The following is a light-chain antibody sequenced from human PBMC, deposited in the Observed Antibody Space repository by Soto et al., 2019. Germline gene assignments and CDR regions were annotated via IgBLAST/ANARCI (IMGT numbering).Light chain of an antibody. V-gene: IGKV3-20*01. J-gene: IGKJ1*01. Sequence: EIVLTQSPGTLSLSPGERATLSCRASQSVSNNYLAWYQQKPGQAPRLLIYGASSRATGIPDSFSGSGSGTDFTLTISRLAPEDFAVYYCQQYGSSPPERTFGQGTKVEIK. CDR1: QSVSNNY. CDR3: QQYGSSPPERT. CDR2: GAS.